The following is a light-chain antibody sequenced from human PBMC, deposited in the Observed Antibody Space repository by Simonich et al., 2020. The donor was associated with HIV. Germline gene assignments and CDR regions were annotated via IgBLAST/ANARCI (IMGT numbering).Light chain of an antibody. CDR3: QQYYSTPRT. V-gene: IGKV4-1*01. J-gene: IGKJ1*01. Sequence: DIVMTQSPDSLAVSLGERATINCKSSQSVLYCSNNKNYLAWYQQKPGQPPKLLIYGASTRESGVPDRCRCIGSGTDFTLTISSLQAEDVAGYYCQQYYSTPRTFGQGTKVEIK. CDR2: GAS. CDR1: QSVLYCSNNKNY.